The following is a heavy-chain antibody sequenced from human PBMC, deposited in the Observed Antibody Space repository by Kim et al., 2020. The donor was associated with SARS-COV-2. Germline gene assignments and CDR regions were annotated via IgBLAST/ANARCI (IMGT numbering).Heavy chain of an antibody. Sequence: DSVKGRFTISRDNDKNSLYLQMNSLRAEDTAVYYCARDHSVAGTGGWFDPWGQGTLVTVSS. D-gene: IGHD6-19*01. CDR3: ARDHSVAGTGGWFDP. V-gene: IGHV3-21*01. J-gene: IGHJ5*02.